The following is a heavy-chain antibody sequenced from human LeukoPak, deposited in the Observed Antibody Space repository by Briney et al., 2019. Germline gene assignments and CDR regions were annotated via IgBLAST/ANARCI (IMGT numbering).Heavy chain of an antibody. Sequence: SVKVSCKASGGTLSSYAISWVRQAPGQGLEWMGRIIPILGIANYAQKFQGRVTITADKSTSTAYMELSSLRSEDTAVYYCASPYYYDSSGYPLDYWGQGTLVTVSS. D-gene: IGHD3-22*01. J-gene: IGHJ4*02. V-gene: IGHV1-69*04. CDR2: IIPILGIA. CDR3: ASPYYYDSSGYPLDY. CDR1: GGTLSSYA.